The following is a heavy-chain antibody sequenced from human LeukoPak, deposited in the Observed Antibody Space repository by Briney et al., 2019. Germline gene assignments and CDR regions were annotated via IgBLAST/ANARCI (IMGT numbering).Heavy chain of an antibody. V-gene: IGHV1-18*01. CDR2: ISAYNGNT. D-gene: IGHD6-19*01. J-gene: IGHJ2*01. CDR1: GYTFTSYG. Sequence: ASVKVSCKASGYTFTSYGISWVRQAPGQGLEWMGWISAYNGNTNYAQKLQGRVTMTTDTSTSTAYMELRSLRSDDTAVYYCARANSSGWSRWYFDLWGRGTLVTVSS. CDR3: ARANSSGWSRWYFDL.